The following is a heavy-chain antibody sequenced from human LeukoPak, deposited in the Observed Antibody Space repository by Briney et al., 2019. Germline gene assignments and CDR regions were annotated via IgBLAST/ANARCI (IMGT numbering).Heavy chain of an antibody. V-gene: IGHV4-59*12. CDR2: IYYSGST. D-gene: IGHD5-18*01. J-gene: IGHJ4*02. CDR3: AREGRGYSYGYGY. Sequence: SETLSLTCSVSGGSISSYFWSWIRQPPGTGLEWIGYIYYSGSTNYNPSLKSRVTISVDTSKNQFSLELSSVTAADTAVYYCAREGRGYSYGYGYWGQGTLVTVSS. CDR1: GGSISSYF.